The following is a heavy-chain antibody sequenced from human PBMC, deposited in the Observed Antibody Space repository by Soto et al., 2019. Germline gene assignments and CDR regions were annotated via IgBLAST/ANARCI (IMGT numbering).Heavy chain of an antibody. CDR2: INAGNGNT. Sequence: QVQLVQSGAEVKKPGASVKVSCKASGYTFTSYAMHWVRQAPGQRLEWMGWINAGNGNTKYSQKFQGRVTITRDTXAXXAYMELSSLRSEDTAVYYCARVGYCSGGSCSYFDYWGQGTLVTVSS. CDR1: GYTFTSYA. CDR3: ARVGYCSGGSCSYFDY. D-gene: IGHD2-15*01. J-gene: IGHJ4*02. V-gene: IGHV1-3*01.